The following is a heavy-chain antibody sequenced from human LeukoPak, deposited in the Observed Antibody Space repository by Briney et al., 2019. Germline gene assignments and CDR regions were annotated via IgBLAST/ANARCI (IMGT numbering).Heavy chain of an antibody. D-gene: IGHD3-22*01. J-gene: IGHJ4*02. CDR3: ARGGGYDSSGYYPFDY. V-gene: IGHV4-34*01. Sequence: SETLSLTCAVCGGSLSGYYWSWIRQPLGKGLEWIGEINHSGSTNYNPSLKSRVTISVDTSKNQFSLKLSSVTAADTAVYYCARGGGYDSSGYYPFDYWGQGTLVTVSS. CDR1: GGSLSGYY. CDR2: INHSGST.